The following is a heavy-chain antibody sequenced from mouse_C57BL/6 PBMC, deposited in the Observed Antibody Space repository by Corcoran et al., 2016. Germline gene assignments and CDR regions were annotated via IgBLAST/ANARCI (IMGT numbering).Heavy chain of an antibody. V-gene: IGHV1-75*01. J-gene: IGHJ2*01. CDR3: ARSNGSSPFDY. CDR2: IFPGSGST. Sequence: QVQLQQSGPELVKPGASVKISCKASGYTFTDYYINWVKQRPGQGLEWIGWIFPGSGSTYYNEKFKGKATLTVDKSSSTAYMLLSGLTSEDSAVYFCARSNGSSPFDYWGQGTTLTVSS. CDR1: GYTFTDYY. D-gene: IGHD1-1*01.